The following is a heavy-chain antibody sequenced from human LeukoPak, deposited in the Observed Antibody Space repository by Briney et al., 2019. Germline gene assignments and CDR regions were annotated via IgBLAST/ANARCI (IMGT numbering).Heavy chain of an antibody. CDR2: IYYSGST. Sequence: SETLSLTCTVSGGSISSYYWSWIRQPPGKGLEWIGYIYYSGSTSYSPSLKSRVTISVDTSKNQFSLKLSSVTAADTAVYYCAREYRGSSFGVVSHAFDIWGQGTMVTVSS. D-gene: IGHD3-3*01. CDR1: GGSISSYY. CDR3: AREYRGSSFGVVSHAFDI. V-gene: IGHV4-59*01. J-gene: IGHJ3*02.